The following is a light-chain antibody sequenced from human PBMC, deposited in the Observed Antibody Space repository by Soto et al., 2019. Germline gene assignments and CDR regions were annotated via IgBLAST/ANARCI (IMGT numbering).Light chain of an antibody. CDR1: ASLLHSNGYNC. V-gene: IGKV2-28*01. Sequence: DIVMTQSPLSLPVTPGEPASISCRSSASLLHSNGYNCLDWYVQKPGQSPQLLIYFGSYRASGVTDRFSGSGSGTDFTLKISRVEADDVVVYYCMQALQTPLTFGGGTKVEIK. CDR3: MQALQTPLT. J-gene: IGKJ4*01. CDR2: FGS.